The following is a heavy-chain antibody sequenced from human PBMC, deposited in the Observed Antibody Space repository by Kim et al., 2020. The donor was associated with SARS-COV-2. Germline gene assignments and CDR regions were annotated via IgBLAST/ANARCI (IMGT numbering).Heavy chain of an antibody. CDR3: ARDYAILTVGY. J-gene: IGHJ4*02. D-gene: IGHD3-9*01. Sequence: ASVKVSCKASGYTFTNYVVNWVRQTPGQVLEWMGWINPKTGNPTYAQGFTGRFVFSLDTSVSTAYLQIIGLKAEDTAVYYCARDYAILTVGYWGQGTLVTVSS. CDR1: GYTFTNYV. CDR2: INPKTGNP. V-gene: IGHV7-4-1*02.